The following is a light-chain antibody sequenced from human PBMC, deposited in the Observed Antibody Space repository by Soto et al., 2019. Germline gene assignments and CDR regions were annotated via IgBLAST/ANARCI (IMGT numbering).Light chain of an antibody. V-gene: IGKV1-39*01. CDR3: QQGYATPVT. CDR1: QSVTSN. CDR2: AAS. J-gene: IGKJ5*01. Sequence: DIQMTQSPSSLSASVGDRVTITCRASQSVTSNLNWYQQKPGKAPKLLIYAASSLQSGVPSRFSGSGSGTDFTLTISSLKPEDFATYFCQQGYATPVTFGQGTRLEIK.